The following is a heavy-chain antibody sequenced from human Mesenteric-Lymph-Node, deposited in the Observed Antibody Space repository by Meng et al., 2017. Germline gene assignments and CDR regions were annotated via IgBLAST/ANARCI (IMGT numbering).Heavy chain of an antibody. CDR1: VDSMCSGEYF. CDR3: ARSPYSGSALPFFDY. D-gene: IGHD1-26*01. V-gene: IGHV4-30-4*01. J-gene: IGHJ4*02. CDR2: IYSSGST. Sequence: EVGQRLVKPSGTLSLNATVSVDSMCSGEYFWSWIRHPPEKGLEWSGYIYSSGSTYYNPSLKSRVSISGDTSNKQFSLKLTSVTAADTAVYYCARSPYSGSALPFFDYWGQGSLVTVSS.